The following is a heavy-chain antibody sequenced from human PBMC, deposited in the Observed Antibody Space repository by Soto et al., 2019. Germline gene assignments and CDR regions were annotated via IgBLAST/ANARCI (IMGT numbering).Heavy chain of an antibody. V-gene: IGHV3-23*01. Sequence: PGGSLRLSCAASGFTFSSYAMSWVRQAPGKGLEWVSAISGSGGSTYYADSVKGRFTISRDNSKNTLYLQMNSLRAEDTAVYYWAKGTHLYSSSCYTTSYVTGPPDHVFYYWGQEPLFTVSS. J-gene: IGHJ4*02. CDR2: ISGSGGST. D-gene: IGHD6-13*01. CDR1: GFTFSSYA. CDR3: AKGTHLYSSSCYTTSYVTGPPDHVFYY.